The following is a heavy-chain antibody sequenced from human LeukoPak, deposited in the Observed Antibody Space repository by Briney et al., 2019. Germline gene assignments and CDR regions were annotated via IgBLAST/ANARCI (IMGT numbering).Heavy chain of an antibody. CDR1: GFTFSSYA. V-gene: IGHV3-23*01. Sequence: GGALRLSCAASGFTFSSYARRWVRQAPGKGLEWVSAIRGSGGSTYYADAVKGRFTISRDNSQNTLYLQMNSLTAEDTAVYYCAKDKVYFDYWGQGTLVTVSS. CDR3: AKDKVYFDY. CDR2: IRGSGGST. J-gene: IGHJ4*02.